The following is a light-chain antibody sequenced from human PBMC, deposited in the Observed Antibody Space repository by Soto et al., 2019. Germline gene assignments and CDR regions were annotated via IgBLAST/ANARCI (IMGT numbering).Light chain of an antibody. CDR1: QSLVHSDGIAY. J-gene: IGKJ5*01. Sequence: DVVMTQSPLSLPVTLGQPAAISCRSNQSLVHSDGIAYFSWFQQRPGRSPRRLIYKVSNRDSGVPARFSGSGSGTDFALKISRVEAEDVGLYYCMQGTHWPITFVQGTRLEIK. CDR2: KVS. CDR3: MQGTHWPIT. V-gene: IGKV2-30*02.